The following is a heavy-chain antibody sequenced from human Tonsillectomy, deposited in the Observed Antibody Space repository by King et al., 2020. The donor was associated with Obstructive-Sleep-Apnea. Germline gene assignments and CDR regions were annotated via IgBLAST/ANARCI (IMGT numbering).Heavy chain of an antibody. D-gene: IGHD6-19*01. CDR1: GFTFSSDG. CDR3: AKVYSSGWYVGCYFDY. Sequence: VQLVESGGGVVQPGGSLRLSCAASGFTFSSDGMHWVRRAPGKGLEWVAFIRYDGSNKYYADSVKGRFTISRDNPKNTLYLQMISLRAEDTAVYYCAKVYSSGWYVGCYFDYWGQGTLVTVSS. V-gene: IGHV3-30*02. J-gene: IGHJ4*02. CDR2: IRYDGSNK.